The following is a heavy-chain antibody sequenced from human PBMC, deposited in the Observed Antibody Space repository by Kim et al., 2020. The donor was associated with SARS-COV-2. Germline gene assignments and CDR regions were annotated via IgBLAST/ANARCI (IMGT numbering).Heavy chain of an antibody. CDR3: AKDRSIYGSGSYSYDY. Sequence: GGSLRLSCAASGFIFSNYAMIWVRQAPGKGLEWVSGISGVGGSIYYAGSVKGRFTISRDNSKNTLYLQMNSLRAEDTAVYYCAKDRSIYGSGSYSYDYWGQGTLVTVSS. V-gene: IGHV3-23*01. CDR1: GFIFSNYA. J-gene: IGHJ4*02. CDR2: ISGVGGSI. D-gene: IGHD3-10*01.